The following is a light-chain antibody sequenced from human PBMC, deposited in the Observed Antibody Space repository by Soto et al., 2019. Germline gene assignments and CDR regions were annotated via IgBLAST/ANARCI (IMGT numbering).Light chain of an antibody. J-gene: IGLJ2*01. CDR1: SGHSSYA. CDR3: QTWGTGIVL. Sequence: QSVLTQSPSASASLGASVKLTCTLSSGHSSYAIAWHQQQPAKGPRYLMKLNSDGSHSKGDGIPDRFSGSSSGAERYLTISSLQSEDEADYYCQTWGTGIVLFGGGTKLTVL. V-gene: IGLV4-69*01. CDR2: LNSDGSH.